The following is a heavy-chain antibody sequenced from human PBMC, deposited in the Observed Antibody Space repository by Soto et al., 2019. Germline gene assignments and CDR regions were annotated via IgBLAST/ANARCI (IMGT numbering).Heavy chain of an antibody. CDR2: IYNGEST. D-gene: IGHD6-19*01. CDR3: AQTTGWPGFDY. CDR1: GASIRNYH. V-gene: IGHV4-59*01. J-gene: IGHJ4*02. Sequence: QIPLQESGPGLVKPSGTMSLTCTASGASIRNYHWNWIRQPPGKGLEWIGHIYNGESTNYNPSLKSRVTISVDTSKNQFSLKLGSVTAADTAVYYCAQTTGWPGFDYWGQGILVTVSS.